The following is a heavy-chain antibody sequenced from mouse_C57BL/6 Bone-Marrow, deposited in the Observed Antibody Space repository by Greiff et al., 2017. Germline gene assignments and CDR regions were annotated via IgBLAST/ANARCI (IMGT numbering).Heavy chain of an antibody. CDR1: GFTFSDYG. D-gene: IGHD1-1*01. V-gene: IGHV5-15*04. J-gene: IGHJ4*01. CDR3: ARRDGSSSWYAMDY. Sequence: EVMLVESGGGLVQPGGSLKLSCAASGFTFSDYGMAWVRQAPRQGPEWVAFISNLAYSIYYADTVTGRFTISRENAKNTLYLEMSSLRSEDTAMYYCARRDGSSSWYAMDYWGQGTSVTVSS. CDR2: ISNLAYSI.